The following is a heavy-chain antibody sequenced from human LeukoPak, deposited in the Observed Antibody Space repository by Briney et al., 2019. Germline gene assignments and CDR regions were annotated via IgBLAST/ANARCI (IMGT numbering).Heavy chain of an antibody. CDR2: IWYGGSNK. Sequence: PGGSLRLSCAASGFTFSSYGMHWVRQAPGKGLEWVAVIWYGGSNKYYADSVKGRFTISRDNSKNTLYLQMNSLRAEDTAVYYCAKEGYSAYFDYWGQGTLVTVSS. CDR1: GFTFSSYG. D-gene: IGHD5-18*01. CDR3: AKEGYSAYFDY. J-gene: IGHJ4*02. V-gene: IGHV3-30*02.